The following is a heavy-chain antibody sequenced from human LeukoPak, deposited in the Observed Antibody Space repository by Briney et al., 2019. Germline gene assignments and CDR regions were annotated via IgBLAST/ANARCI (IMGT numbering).Heavy chain of an antibody. V-gene: IGHV3-48*04. CDR3: ARDPSPRDAFDI. CDR1: GFTFSSYS. J-gene: IGHJ3*02. CDR2: ISSSSSTI. Sequence: GGSLRLSCAASGFTFSSYSMNWVRQAPGKGLEWVSYISSSSSTIYYADSVKGRFTISRDNAKNSLYLQMNSLRAEDTAVYYCARDPSPRDAFDIWGRGTMVTVSS.